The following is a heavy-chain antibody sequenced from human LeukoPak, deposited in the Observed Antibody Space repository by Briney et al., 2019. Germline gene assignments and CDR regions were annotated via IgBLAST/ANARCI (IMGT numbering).Heavy chain of an antibody. CDR3: ARDQVSDYDFWSGYYGLFDY. J-gene: IGHJ4*02. Sequence: ASVKVSCKASGYTFTSYAMHWVRQAPGQRLEWMGWINAGNGNTKYSQKFQGRVTITRDTSASTAYMELSSLRSEDTAVYYCARDQVSDYDFWSGYYGLFDYWGQGTLVTVSS. CDR2: INAGNGNT. V-gene: IGHV1-3*01. CDR1: GYTFTSYA. D-gene: IGHD3-3*01.